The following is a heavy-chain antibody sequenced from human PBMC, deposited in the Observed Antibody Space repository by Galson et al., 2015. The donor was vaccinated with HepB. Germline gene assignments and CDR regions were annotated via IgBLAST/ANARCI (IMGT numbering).Heavy chain of an antibody. Sequence: SETLSLTCTVSGGSISSYYWSWIRQPAGKGLEWIGRIYTSGSTNYNPSLKSRVTMSVDTSKNQFSLKLSSVTAADTAVYYCARGILGYCSSTSCYSAEYFQHWGQGTLVTVSS. CDR2: IYTSGST. CDR3: ARGILGYCSSTSCYSAEYFQH. J-gene: IGHJ1*01. D-gene: IGHD2-2*01. V-gene: IGHV4-4*07. CDR1: GGSISSYY.